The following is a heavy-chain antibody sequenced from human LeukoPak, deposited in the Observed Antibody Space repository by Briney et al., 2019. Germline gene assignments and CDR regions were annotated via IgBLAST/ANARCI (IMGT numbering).Heavy chain of an antibody. D-gene: IGHD5-18*01. CDR3: AKDAMVY. CDR1: GFTFSSYG. J-gene: IGHJ4*02. Sequence: GGSLRLSCVASGFTFSSYGMHWVRQAPGKGLEWVAVISYDGSNKYYADSVKGRFTISRDNSKNTLYLQMNSLRAEDTAVYYCAKDAMVYWGQGTLVTVSS. CDR2: ISYDGSNK. V-gene: IGHV3-30*18.